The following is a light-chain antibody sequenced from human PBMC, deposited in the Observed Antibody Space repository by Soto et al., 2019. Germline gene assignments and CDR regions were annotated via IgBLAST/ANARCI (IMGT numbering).Light chain of an antibody. V-gene: IGKV1-39*01. CDR1: QSISKY. CDR3: QQSYSGPPLT. Sequence: IHMTQSPSSLSASVGDRVTITCRASQSISKYLNWYQQKPGKAPKLLIYAASSLHSGVPSRFSGSGSGTDFTVTVSSLQPVEFETYYCQQSYSGPPLTFGGGTNVEVK. CDR2: AAS. J-gene: IGKJ4*01.